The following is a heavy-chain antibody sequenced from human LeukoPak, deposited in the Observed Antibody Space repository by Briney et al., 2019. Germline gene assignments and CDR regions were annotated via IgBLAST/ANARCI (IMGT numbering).Heavy chain of an antibody. D-gene: IGHD3-16*02. CDR3: ARDGFGDYDYVWGSYRGLWYMDV. CDR2: INPNSGGT. J-gene: IGHJ6*03. V-gene: IGHV1-2*02. Sequence: ASVKVSCKASGGTFSSYAISWVRQAPGQGLEWMGWINPNSGGTNYAQKFQGRVTMTRDTSISTAYMELSRLRSDDTAVYYCARDGFGDYDYVWGSYRGLWYMDVWGKGTTVTISS. CDR1: GGTFSSYA.